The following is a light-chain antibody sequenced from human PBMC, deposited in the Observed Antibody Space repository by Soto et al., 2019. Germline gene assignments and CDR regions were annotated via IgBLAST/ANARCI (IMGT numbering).Light chain of an antibody. CDR3: QQYNDLPS. J-gene: IGKJ1*01. Sequence: IQLTRSPNTLSASVGDRVSITCRASENANGHLAWYQQKPGKAPKLLIYEASILESGVPSRFSGSGYGTEFTLTITGLLPEDFVTYYCQQYNDLPSFGQGTKVDIK. CDR2: EAS. V-gene: IGKV1-5*03. CDR1: ENANGH.